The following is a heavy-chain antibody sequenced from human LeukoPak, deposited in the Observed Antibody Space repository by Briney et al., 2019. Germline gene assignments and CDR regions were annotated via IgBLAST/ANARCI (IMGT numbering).Heavy chain of an antibody. CDR3: ARVEDYDILTGFDY. J-gene: IGHJ4*02. Sequence: GGSLRLSCAASGFTFSSYEMNWVRQAPGKGLEWVANIKQDGREKYYVDSVKGRFTISRDNAKNSLYLQVNSLRAGGTAVYYCARVEDYDILTGFDYWGQGTLVTVSS. CDR2: IKQDGREK. CDR1: GFTFSSYE. V-gene: IGHV3-7*01. D-gene: IGHD3-9*01.